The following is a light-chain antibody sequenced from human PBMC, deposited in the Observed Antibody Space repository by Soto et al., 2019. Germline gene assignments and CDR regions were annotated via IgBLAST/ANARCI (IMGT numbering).Light chain of an antibody. Sequence: QSVLTQPASVSGSPGQSITISCTGTSSDIDRYNYVSWYQQYPGKAPKFMIYDVSNRPSGVSNRFSGSKSGNKDSLTISGLQAEDEADYYCSSYISSSTYVFGTGTKVTVL. CDR3: SSYISSSTYV. CDR2: DVS. V-gene: IGLV2-14*01. CDR1: SSDIDRYNY. J-gene: IGLJ1*01.